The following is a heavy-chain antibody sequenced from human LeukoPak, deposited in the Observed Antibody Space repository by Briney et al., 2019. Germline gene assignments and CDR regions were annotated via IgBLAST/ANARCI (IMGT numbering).Heavy chain of an antibody. D-gene: IGHD6-6*01. CDR1: GFTFSSYG. CDR2: IWYDGSNK. V-gene: IGHV3-33*01. CDR3: ARDRMRIAARLRWSY. J-gene: IGHJ4*02. Sequence: SGGSLRLSCAASGFTFSSYGMHWVRQAPGKGLEWVAVIWYDGSNKYYADSVKGRFTISRDNSKNTLYLQMNSLRAEDTAVYYCARDRMRIAARLRWSYWGQGTLVTVSS.